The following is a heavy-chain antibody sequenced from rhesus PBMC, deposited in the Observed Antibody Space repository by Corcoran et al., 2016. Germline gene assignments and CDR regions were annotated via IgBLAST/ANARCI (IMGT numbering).Heavy chain of an antibody. CDR1: GYSFTRSW. V-gene: IGHV5S1*01. J-gene: IGHJ5-1*01. Sequence: EVQLVQSGAEVKRPGESLRISCKTSGYSFTRSWISWVRQMPGKGLEWMGSIYPGDSDTRYNPSFQGHVTISADKSISTTYLQWSSLKASDTATYYCAKKDSNYLNRFDVWGPGVLVTVSS. CDR2: IYPGDSDT. D-gene: IGHD4-23*01. CDR3: AKKDSNYLNRFDV.